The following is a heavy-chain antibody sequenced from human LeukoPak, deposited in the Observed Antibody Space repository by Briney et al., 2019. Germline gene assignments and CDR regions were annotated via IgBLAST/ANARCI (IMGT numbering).Heavy chain of an antibody. CDR1: GGSISSGGYY. D-gene: IGHD4-23*01. CDR2: IYHSGST. CDR3: ARLRWYNYGMGV. V-gene: IGHV4-30-2*01. Sequence: PSQTLSLTCTVSGGSISSGGYYWSWIRQPPGKGLEWIGYIYHSGSTYYNPSLKSRVTISVDRSKNQFSLKLSSVTAADTAVYYCARLRWYNYGMGVWGQGTTVTVSS. J-gene: IGHJ6*02.